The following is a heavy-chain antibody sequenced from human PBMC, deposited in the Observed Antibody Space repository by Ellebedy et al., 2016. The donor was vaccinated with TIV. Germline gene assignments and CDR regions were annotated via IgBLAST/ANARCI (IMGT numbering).Heavy chain of an antibody. Sequence: MPSETLSLTCTVSGGSMSNYYWSWIRQSPGKGLEWIAYIFNSGTTNSNPSLKSRVTMSLDTSKKQFSLKLTSVTAADTAVYYCARVQLYGGHRLIDFWGQGTLVTVSS. CDR1: GGSMSNYY. V-gene: IGHV4-59*01. CDR2: IFNSGTT. CDR3: ARVQLYGGHRLIDF. J-gene: IGHJ4*02. D-gene: IGHD4-23*01.